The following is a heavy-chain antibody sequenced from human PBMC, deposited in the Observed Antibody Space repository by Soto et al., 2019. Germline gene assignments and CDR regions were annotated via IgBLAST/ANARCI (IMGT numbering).Heavy chain of an antibody. CDR2: IYYSGST. CDR1: GGSISSSSYY. V-gene: IGHV4-39*01. CDR3: ARQEGSGWIDY. J-gene: IGHJ4*02. D-gene: IGHD6-19*01. Sequence: SETLSLTCTVSGGSISSSSYYWGWIRQPPGKGLEWIGSIYYSGSTYYNPSLKSRVTISVDTSKNQFSLKLSSVTAADTAVYYCARQEGSGWIDYWGQGTLVTVSS.